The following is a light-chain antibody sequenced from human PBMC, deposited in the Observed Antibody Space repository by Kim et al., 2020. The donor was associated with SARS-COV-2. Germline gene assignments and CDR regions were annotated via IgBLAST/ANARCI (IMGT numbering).Light chain of an antibody. CDR3: LQDYNYPYT. V-gene: IGKV1-6*01. Sequence: SASVGAIVTITCRASQGIRNDLGWYQQKPGKAPKLLIYAASSLQSGVPSRFSGSGSGTDFTLTISSLQPEDFATYYCLQDYNYPYTFGQGTKLEI. CDR2: AAS. J-gene: IGKJ2*01. CDR1: QGIRND.